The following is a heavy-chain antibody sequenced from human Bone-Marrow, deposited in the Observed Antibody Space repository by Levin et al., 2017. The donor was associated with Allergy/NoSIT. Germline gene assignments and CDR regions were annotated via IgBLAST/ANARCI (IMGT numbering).Heavy chain of an antibody. V-gene: IGHV3-21*01. Sequence: GGSLRLSCAASGFTFSSYSMNWVRQAPGKGLEWVSSISSSSSYIYYADSVKGRFTISRDNAKNSLYLQMNSLRAEDTAVYYCAREFSGMGDVDTAMPLWGQGTLVTVSS. J-gene: IGHJ4*02. CDR1: GFTFSSYS. CDR3: AREFSGMGDVDTAMPL. D-gene: IGHD5-18*01. CDR2: ISSSSSYI.